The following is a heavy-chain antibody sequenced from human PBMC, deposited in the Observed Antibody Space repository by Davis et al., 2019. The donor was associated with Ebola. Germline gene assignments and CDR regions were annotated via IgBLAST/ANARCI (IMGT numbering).Heavy chain of an antibody. CDR3: ARQGERSSGSRASDY. Sequence: PGGSLRLSCTVSGGPISSYYWSWIRQPPGKGLEWIGYIYYSGSTNYNPSLKSRVTISVDTSKNQFSLKLSPVTAAATAVYYCARQGERSSGSRASDYWGQGTLVTVSS. V-gene: IGHV4-59*08. CDR1: GGPISSYY. D-gene: IGHD6-6*01. CDR2: IYYSGST. J-gene: IGHJ4*02.